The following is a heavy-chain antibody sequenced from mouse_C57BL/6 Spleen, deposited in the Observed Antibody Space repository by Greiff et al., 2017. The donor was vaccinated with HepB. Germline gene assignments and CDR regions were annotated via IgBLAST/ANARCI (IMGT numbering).Heavy chain of an antibody. J-gene: IGHJ2*01. CDR2: IDPSDSYT. CDR1: GYTFTSYW. Sequence: QVQLQQPGAELVKPGASVKLSCKASGYTFTSYWMQWVKQRPGQGLEWIGEIDPSDSYTNYNQKFKGKATLTVDTSSSTAYMQLSSLTSEDSAVYYCARCDGYYVGYYFDYWGQGTTLTVSS. CDR3: ARCDGYYVGYYFDY. D-gene: IGHD2-3*01. V-gene: IGHV1-50*01.